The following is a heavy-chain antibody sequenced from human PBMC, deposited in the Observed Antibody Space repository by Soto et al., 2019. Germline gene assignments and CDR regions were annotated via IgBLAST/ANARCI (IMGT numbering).Heavy chain of an antibody. CDR1: GYTFTSYG. J-gene: IGHJ6*02. CDR3: ARSPLYCTNGVCYRGGMDV. V-gene: IGHV1-18*01. D-gene: IGHD2-8*01. CDR2: ISAYNGNT. Sequence: QVQLVQSGAEVKKPGASVKVSCKASGYTFTSYGISWVRQAPGQGLEWMGWISAYNGNTNYAQKHQGRVTMTTDTSTSTAYMELRSLRSDDTAVYYCARSPLYCTNGVCYRGGMDVWGQGTTVTVSS.